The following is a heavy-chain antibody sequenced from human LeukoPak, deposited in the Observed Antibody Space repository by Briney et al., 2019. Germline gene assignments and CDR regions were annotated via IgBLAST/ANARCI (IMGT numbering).Heavy chain of an antibody. V-gene: IGHV1-18*01. Sequence: ASVKVSCKASGYTFTSYGFSWVRQAPGQGLERMGWISAYNGDTKYAEKLQGRVTLTADTSTSTAYMELRSIRSDDTAVYYCATITIFGVANHGPFDPSGQGTLVTVSS. CDR1: GYTFTSYG. D-gene: IGHD3-3*01. J-gene: IGHJ5*02. CDR3: ATITIFGVANHGPFDP. CDR2: ISAYNGDT.